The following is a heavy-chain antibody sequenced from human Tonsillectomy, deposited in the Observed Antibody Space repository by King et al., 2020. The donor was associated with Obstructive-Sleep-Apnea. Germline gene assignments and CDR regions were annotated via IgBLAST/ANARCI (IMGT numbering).Heavy chain of an antibody. Sequence: VTLQESGPALVRPTQTLTLTCTFSGFSLSTSGMCVIWIRQPPGKALEWLALIDWDDDKYYISSLETRLTISKGTSNNQVVLTMTNMDPVDTVTYYCVRLVDCSRPNNSGMDVWGPGTTVTVSS. CDR1: GFSLSTSGMC. D-gene: IGHD2-21*02. J-gene: IGHJ6*02. CDR3: VRLVDCSRPNNSGMDV. CDR2: IDWDDDK. V-gene: IGHV2-70*01.